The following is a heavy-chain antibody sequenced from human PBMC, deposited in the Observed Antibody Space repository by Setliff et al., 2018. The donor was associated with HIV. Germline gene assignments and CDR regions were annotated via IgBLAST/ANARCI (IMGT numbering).Heavy chain of an antibody. CDR2: INYSGTT. CDR3: ARVPPEYSSSSQAFDI. CDR1: GGSISVHY. V-gene: IGHV4-59*11. Sequence: SETLSLTCTVSGGSISVHYWSWLRQPPGKGLEWIGEINYSGTTNHNPSLTSRVTISVDTSKNKFSLKMRSVTAADTAVYYCARVPPEYSSSSQAFDIWGQGTKVTVSS. D-gene: IGHD6-6*01. J-gene: IGHJ3*02.